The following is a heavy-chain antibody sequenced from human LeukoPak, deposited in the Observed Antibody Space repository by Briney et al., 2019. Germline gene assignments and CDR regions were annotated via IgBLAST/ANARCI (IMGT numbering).Heavy chain of an antibody. J-gene: IGHJ3*02. D-gene: IGHD6-13*01. CDR3: ARERQQLVRGEHAFDI. CDR1: GYTFTSHD. Sequence: ASVTVSCKASGYTFTSHDINWVRQAAGQGLEWMGWMNPNSGNTGYAQKFQGRVTITRNTSISTAYMELSSLRSEDTAVYYCARERQQLVRGEHAFDIWGQGTMVTVSS. CDR2: MNPNSGNT. V-gene: IGHV1-8*03.